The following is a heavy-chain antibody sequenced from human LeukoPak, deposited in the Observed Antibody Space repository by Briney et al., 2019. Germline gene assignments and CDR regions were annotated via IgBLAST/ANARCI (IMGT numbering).Heavy chain of an antibody. V-gene: IGHV3-23*01. Sequence: GGSLRLSCAASGFTFSSYAMSWVRQAPGKGLEWVSAISGSGGSTYYADSVKGRFTISRDNSKNTLYLQMNSLRAEDTAVYYCARDHYYDSSGYYDYWGQGTLVTVSS. CDR3: ARDHYYDSSGYYDY. D-gene: IGHD3-22*01. CDR1: GFTFSSYA. CDR2: ISGSGGST. J-gene: IGHJ4*02.